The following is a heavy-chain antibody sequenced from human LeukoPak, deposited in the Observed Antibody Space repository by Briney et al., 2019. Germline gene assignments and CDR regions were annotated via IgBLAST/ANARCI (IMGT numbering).Heavy chain of an antibody. V-gene: IGHV4-59*01. Sequence: SETLSLTCTVSGGSISSYYWSWIRQPPGKGLEWIGYIYYSGSANYNPSLKSRVTISVDTSKNQFSLKLSSVTAADTAVYYCARGGGSWRNWFDPWGQGTLVTVSS. D-gene: IGHD1-26*01. CDR1: GGSISSYY. CDR2: IYYSGSA. J-gene: IGHJ5*02. CDR3: ARGGGSWRNWFDP.